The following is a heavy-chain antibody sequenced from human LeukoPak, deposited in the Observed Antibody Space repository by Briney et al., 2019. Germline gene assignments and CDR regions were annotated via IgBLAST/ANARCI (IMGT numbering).Heavy chain of an antibody. CDR3: ARLPINYYDSSGYPVDY. CDR2: INPNSGGT. V-gene: IGHV1-2*02. Sequence: ASVEVSCKASGYTFTGYYMHWVRQAPGQGLEGMGWINPNSGGTNYAQKFQGRVTMTRDTSISTAYMELSRLRSDDTAVYYCARLPINYYDSSGYPVDYWGEGTLFTVSS. D-gene: IGHD3-22*01. J-gene: IGHJ4*02. CDR1: GYTFTGYY.